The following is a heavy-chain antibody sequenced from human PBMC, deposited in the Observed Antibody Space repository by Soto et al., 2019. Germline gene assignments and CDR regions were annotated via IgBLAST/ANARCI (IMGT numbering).Heavy chain of an antibody. J-gene: IGHJ4*02. CDR3: ARSRPMAASYFGY. Sequence: QVQLQESGPGLVKPSQTLSLTCTVSGGSISSGDYYWSWIRQPPGKGMEWIGYIYYSGSTYYNPSLKSRVTISVDTSKNQFSLKLSSVTAADTAVYYCARSRPMAASYFGYWGQGTLVTVSS. D-gene: IGHD3-10*01. V-gene: IGHV4-30-4*01. CDR2: IYYSGST. CDR1: GGSISSGDYY.